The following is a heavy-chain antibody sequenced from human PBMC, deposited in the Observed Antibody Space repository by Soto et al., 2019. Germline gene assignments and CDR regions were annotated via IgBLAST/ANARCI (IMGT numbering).Heavy chain of an antibody. J-gene: IGHJ3*02. CDR1: GFTFSNAC. V-gene: IGHV3-15*01. Sequence: PGGSLRLSCAASGFTFSNACMSWVRQAPGKGLEWVGRIKCKTDGGTTDYAAPVKGRFTISRDDSKNTLYLQMNSLKTEDAAVYYCTFSSQWLPGDAFDIWGQGTMVTVSS. CDR2: IKCKTDGGTT. CDR3: TFSSQWLPGDAFDI. D-gene: IGHD6-19*01.